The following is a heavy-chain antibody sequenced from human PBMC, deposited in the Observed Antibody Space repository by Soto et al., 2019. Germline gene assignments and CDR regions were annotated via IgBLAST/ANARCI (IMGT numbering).Heavy chain of an antibody. J-gene: IGHJ4*02. CDR1: SGSITSSNW. CDR3: AGNRYGGYDFEY. V-gene: IGHV4-4*02. CDR2: VAQSGYT. D-gene: IGHD5-12*01. Sequence: QVQLQESGPGLVKPSETLSLTCTVSSGSITSSNWWSWVRQSPGKGLEWIGEVAQSGYTNCTPSLKSRLTISLDKSRNRFSLRLTSVNAADTALYSCAGNRYGGYDFEYWGQGTLVTVSS.